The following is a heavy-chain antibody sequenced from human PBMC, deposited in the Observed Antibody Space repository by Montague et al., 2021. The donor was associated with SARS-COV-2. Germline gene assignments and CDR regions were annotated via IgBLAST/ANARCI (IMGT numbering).Heavy chain of an antibody. J-gene: IGHJ4*02. CDR3: ARIRYDILTGYRTLFDY. CDR1: GFSPSTSGMC. CDR2: IDWDDDK. D-gene: IGHD3-9*01. Sequence: PALVKPTQTLTLTCTFSGFSPSTSGMCVSWIRQPPGKALEWLARIDWDDDKYYSTSLKTRLTISKDTSKNQVVLTMTNMDPVDTATYYCARIRYDILTGYRTLFDYWGQGTLVTVSS. V-gene: IGHV2-70*11.